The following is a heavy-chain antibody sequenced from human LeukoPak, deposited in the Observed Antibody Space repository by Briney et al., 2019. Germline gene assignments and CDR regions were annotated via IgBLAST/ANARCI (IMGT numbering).Heavy chain of an antibody. Sequence: SETLSLTCAVYGGSFSGYYWSWIRQPPGKGLEWIGEINHSGSTNYNPSLKSRVTISVDTSKNQFSLKLSSVTAADTAVYYCAGGTETGMGSDVLEFLGQGTLV. D-gene: IGHD5-18*01. CDR1: GGSFSGYY. V-gene: IGHV4-34*01. CDR2: INHSGST. CDR3: AGGTETGMGSDVLEF. J-gene: IGHJ4*02.